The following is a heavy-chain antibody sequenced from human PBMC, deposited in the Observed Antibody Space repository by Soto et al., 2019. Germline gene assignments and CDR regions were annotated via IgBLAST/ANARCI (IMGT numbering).Heavy chain of an antibody. J-gene: IGHJ4*02. V-gene: IGHV3-20*04. CDR3: ARGGGLRWLVHIDY. D-gene: IGHD6-19*01. CDR2: INWNGGST. CDR1: GFTFDDYG. Sequence: GGSLRLSCAASGFTFDDYGMSWVRQAPGKGLEWVSGINWNGGSTGYADSVKGRFTISRDNAKNSLYLQMNSLRAEDTALYYCARGGGLRWLVHIDYWGQGTLVTVSS.